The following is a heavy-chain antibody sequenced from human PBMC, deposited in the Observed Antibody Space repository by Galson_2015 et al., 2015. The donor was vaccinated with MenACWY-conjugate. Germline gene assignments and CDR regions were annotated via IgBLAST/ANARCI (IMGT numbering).Heavy chain of an antibody. D-gene: IGHD1-1*01. V-gene: IGHV3-11*05. Sequence: SLRLSCAASEFTFSDYYMSWIRQAPGKGLEWVSYISSSSTYTDHADSVKGRFTISRDNAKNSLYLQMNSLRAEDTAVYYCARVQGGTRGVNYWGQGTLVTVSS. CDR2: ISSSSTYT. CDR3: ARVQGGTRGVNY. CDR1: EFTFSDYY. J-gene: IGHJ4*02.